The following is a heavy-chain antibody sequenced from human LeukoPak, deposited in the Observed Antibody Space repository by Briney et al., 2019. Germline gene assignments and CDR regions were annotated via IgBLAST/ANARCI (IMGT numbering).Heavy chain of an antibody. CDR3: AREPLPKVASFDP. CDR2: IYTSGST. Sequence: SETLSVTSTVSGGSICSGRYYWSWIRQPAGKGLEWIGRIYTSGSTNYNPTLKSRVTISVDTSKNQFSLKLSSVTAADTAVYYCAREPLPKVASFDPWGQGTLVTVSS. D-gene: IGHD2-15*01. CDR1: GGSICSGRYY. J-gene: IGHJ5*02. V-gene: IGHV4-61*02.